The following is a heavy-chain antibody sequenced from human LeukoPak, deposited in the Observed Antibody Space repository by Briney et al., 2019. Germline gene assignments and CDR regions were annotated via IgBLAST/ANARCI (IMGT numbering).Heavy chain of an antibody. CDR1: GFTFSSYA. D-gene: IGHD3-10*01. CDR2: ISGSGTST. Sequence: GGSLRLSCAASGFTFSSYAMSWVRQAPGKGLEWVSAISGSGTSTYYANSVKGRFTISRDNSKNTLYLQMNSLRAEDTAVYYCATSGGGFYYGSGSPSYYYYMDVWGKGTTVTVSS. V-gene: IGHV3-23*01. J-gene: IGHJ6*03. CDR3: ATSGGGFYYGSGSPSYYYYMDV.